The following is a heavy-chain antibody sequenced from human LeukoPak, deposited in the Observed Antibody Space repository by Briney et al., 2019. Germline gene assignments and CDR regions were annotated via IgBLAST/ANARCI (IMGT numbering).Heavy chain of an antibody. CDR1: GFTFSSYE. CDR3: ARGPYGSGIYYMDV. Sequence: GGSLRLSCAASGFTFSSYEMNWVRQAPGKGLEWVSSISSSGSTIYYADSVKGRFTISRDNAKNSLYLQMNSLRAEDTAVYYCARGPYGSGIYYMDVWGKGTTVTISS. V-gene: IGHV3-48*03. J-gene: IGHJ6*03. CDR2: ISSSGSTI. D-gene: IGHD3-10*01.